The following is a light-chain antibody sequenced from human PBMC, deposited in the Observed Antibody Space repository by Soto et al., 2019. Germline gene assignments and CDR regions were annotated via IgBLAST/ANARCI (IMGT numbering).Light chain of an antibody. CDR1: QDIRSS. CDR3: QQFNSSPFT. V-gene: IGKV1-9*01. J-gene: IGKJ4*01. Sequence: DIQLTQSPSFLSASVGDRLTIPCRASQDIRSSLAWYQQKPGKALNLLIYTVSTLQTGVPSRFSGSRSETDFPLTFRILQPEDFAPYFCQQFNSSPFTFGGGTKVEI. CDR2: TVS.